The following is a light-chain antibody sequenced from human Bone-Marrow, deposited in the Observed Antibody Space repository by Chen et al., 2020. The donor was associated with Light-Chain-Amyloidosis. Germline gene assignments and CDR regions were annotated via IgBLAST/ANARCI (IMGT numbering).Light chain of an antibody. Sequence: DIQMTQSPSSLSASVGDRVAITCRASQSISTYLNWYQQKPGKAPKLLIYAASSLQSGAPSRVSGSGSGTDFTLTISSLQPEDCATYYCQQSYSTPFTFGPGTKVAIK. J-gene: IGKJ3*01. CDR1: QSISTY. CDR3: QQSYSTPFT. V-gene: IGKV1-39*01. CDR2: AAS.